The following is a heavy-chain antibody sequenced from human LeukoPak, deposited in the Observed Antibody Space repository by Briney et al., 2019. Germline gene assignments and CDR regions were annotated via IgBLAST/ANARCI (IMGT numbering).Heavy chain of an antibody. CDR1: GGSISSGGYY. CDR3: ARTIAAAGGNWFDP. Sequence: SETLSLTCTVSGGSISSGGYYWSWIRQHPGKGLEWIGYIYYSGSTYYKPSLKSRVTISVDTSKNQFSLKLSSVTAADTAVYYCARTIAAAGGNWFDPWGQGTLVTVSS. D-gene: IGHD6-13*01. CDR2: IYYSGST. J-gene: IGHJ5*02. V-gene: IGHV4-31*03.